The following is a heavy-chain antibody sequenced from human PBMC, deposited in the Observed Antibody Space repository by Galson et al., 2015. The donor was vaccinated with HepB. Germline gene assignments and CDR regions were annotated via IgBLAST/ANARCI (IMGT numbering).Heavy chain of an antibody. J-gene: IGHJ4*02. V-gene: IGHV3-30*03. CDR3: ASPGGTKAGDY. CDR1: GFTFSSYG. Sequence: SLRLSCEASGFTFSSYGMHWVRQAPGKGLEWVAVISYDGSNKYYADSVKGRFTISRDNSKNKLYMQMNSLRAEDTAVYYCASPGGTKAGDYWGQGTLFTVSS. CDR2: ISYDGSNK.